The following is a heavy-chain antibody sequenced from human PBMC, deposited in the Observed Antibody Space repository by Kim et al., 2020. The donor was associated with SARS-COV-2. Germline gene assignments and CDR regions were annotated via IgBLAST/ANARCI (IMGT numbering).Heavy chain of an antibody. CDR3: ARVVDGYYFDY. V-gene: IGHV3-21*01. J-gene: IGHJ4*02. CDR2: ISSSSSYI. Sequence: GGSLRLSCAASGFTFSSYSMNWVRQAPGKGLEWVSSISSSSSYIYYADSVKGRFTISRDNAKNSLYLQMNSLRAEDTAVYYCARVVDGYYFDYWGQGTLVTVSS. CDR1: GFTFSSYS. D-gene: IGHD2-8*01.